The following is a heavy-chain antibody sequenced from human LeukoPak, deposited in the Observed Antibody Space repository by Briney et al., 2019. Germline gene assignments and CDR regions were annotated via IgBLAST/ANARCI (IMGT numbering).Heavy chain of an antibody. CDR2: IYYSGST. J-gene: IGHJ3*02. D-gene: IGHD3-10*01. V-gene: IGHV4-39*07. CDR1: GGSICSSSYY. CDR3: ARASAGIWFGELLSGRDAFDI. Sequence: SETLSLTCTVSGGSICSSSYYWGWIRQPPGKGLEWIGSIYYSGSTYYNPSLKSRVTISVDTSKNQFSLNLSSVTAADTAVYYCARASAGIWFGELLSGRDAFDIWGQGTMVTVSS.